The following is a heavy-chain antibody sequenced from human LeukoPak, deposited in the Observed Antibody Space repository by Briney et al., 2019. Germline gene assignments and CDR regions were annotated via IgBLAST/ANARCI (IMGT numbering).Heavy chain of an antibody. D-gene: IGHD3-22*01. CDR2: IKQDGSEK. CDR1: GFTFSSYW. J-gene: IGHJ4*02. V-gene: IGHV3-7*01. CDR3: AREVVTDFDY. Sequence: GGSLRLSCAASGFTFSSYWKSWVRQAPGKGLEWVANIKQDGSEKYYVDSVKGRFTISRDNAKNSLYLQMNSLRAEDTAVYYCAREVVTDFDYWGQGTLVTVSS.